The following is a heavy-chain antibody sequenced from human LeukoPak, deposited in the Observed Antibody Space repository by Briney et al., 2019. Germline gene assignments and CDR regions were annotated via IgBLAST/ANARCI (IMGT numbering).Heavy chain of an antibody. V-gene: IGHV3-23*01. CDR3: AKCPYRDFWSGHSYFFDY. CDR2: ISGSGGST. D-gene: IGHD3-3*01. CDR1: GYTFSIYA. J-gene: IGHJ4*02. Sequence: GGCLRLSCAASGYTFSIYAISWVREAPGRGLEWVSVISGSGGSTYYADSVRGGFTISRDNSKNTLYLQKNSLRAEDTAVYYCAKCPYRDFWSGHSYFFDYWGQGTLVTVSS.